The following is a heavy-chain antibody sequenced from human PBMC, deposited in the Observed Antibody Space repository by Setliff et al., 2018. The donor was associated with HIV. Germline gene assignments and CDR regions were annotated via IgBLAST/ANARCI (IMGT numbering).Heavy chain of an antibody. Sequence: PGGSLRLSCAASGFTFTNYWMHWFRQAPGMGLVWVSRINSAGTNIAYADSVKGRFTISRDNAKNTLYLQMNTLRAEDTAVYYCARDFCGSSCSSGYGYFDHWGQGTLVTVSS. V-gene: IGHV3-74*01. J-gene: IGHJ4*02. CDR2: INSAGTNI. D-gene: IGHD2-15*01. CDR1: GFTFTNYW. CDR3: ARDFCGSSCSSGYGYFDH.